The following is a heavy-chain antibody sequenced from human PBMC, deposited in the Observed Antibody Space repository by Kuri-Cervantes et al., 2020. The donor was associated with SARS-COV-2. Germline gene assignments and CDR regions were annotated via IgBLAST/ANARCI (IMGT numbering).Heavy chain of an antibody. J-gene: IGHJ2*01. CDR2: ISAYNGNT. CDR3: ARVFSRLWGSGRYFDL. V-gene: IGHV1-18*01. Sequence: ASVKVSCKASGYTFTSYGISWVRQAPGQGLEWMGWISAYNGNTNYAQKPQGRVTMTTDTSTSTAYMELRSLRSDDTAVYYCARVFSRLWGSGRYFDLWGRGTLVTVSS. CDR1: GYTFTSYG. D-gene: IGHD4/OR15-4a*01.